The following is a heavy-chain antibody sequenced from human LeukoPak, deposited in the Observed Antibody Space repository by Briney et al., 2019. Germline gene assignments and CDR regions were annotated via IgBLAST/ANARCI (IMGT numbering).Heavy chain of an antibody. CDR1: GGSISTSY. V-gene: IGHV4-59*01. D-gene: IGHD3-22*01. Sequence: SETLSLTCTVSGGSISTSYWSWIGQPPGKGLEWIGYIYNSGSTNYNPSLKSRVTISVDTSKNQFSLKLSSVTAADTAVYYCARHMVYYYDSSGHGFDVWGQGTMVTVSS. J-gene: IGHJ3*01. CDR2: IYNSGST. CDR3: ARHMVYYYDSSGHGFDV.